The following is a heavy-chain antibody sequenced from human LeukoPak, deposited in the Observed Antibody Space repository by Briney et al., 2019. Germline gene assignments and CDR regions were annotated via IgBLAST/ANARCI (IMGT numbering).Heavy chain of an antibody. V-gene: IGHV4-59*01. CDR1: GGSISSYY. Sequence: SETLSLTCTVSGGSISSYYWSWIRQPPGKGLEWIGYIYYSGSTNYNPSLKSRVTISVDTSKNQFSLKLSSVTAADTAVYYCARTYYYDSSGYYDGLSYFDYWGQGTLVTVSS. J-gene: IGHJ4*02. CDR2: IYYSGST. CDR3: ARTYYYDSSGYYDGLSYFDY. D-gene: IGHD3-22*01.